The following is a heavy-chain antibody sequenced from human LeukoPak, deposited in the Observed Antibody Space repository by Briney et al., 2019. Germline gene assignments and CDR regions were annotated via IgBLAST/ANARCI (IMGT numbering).Heavy chain of an antibody. J-gene: IGHJ4*02. V-gene: IGHV1-18*01. Sequence: GASVTVSCKASGYTFTSYGISWVRQAPGQGLEWMGWISAYNGNTNYAQKLQGRVTMTTDTSTSTAYMELRSLRSDDTAVYYCAREESYGGNSLASDYWGQGTLVTVSS. CDR2: ISAYNGNT. D-gene: IGHD4-23*01. CDR3: AREESYGGNSLASDY. CDR1: GYTFTSYG.